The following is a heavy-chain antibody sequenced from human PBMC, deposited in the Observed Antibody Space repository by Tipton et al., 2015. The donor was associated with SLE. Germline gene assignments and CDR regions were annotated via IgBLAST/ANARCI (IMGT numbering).Heavy chain of an antibody. CDR1: GFTFSNYR. D-gene: IGHD3-10*01. J-gene: IGHJ4*02. CDR3: ARDRLLDYYGSGRTAFDY. CDR2: ISRSSSYI. Sequence: SLRLSCAASGFTFSNYRMNWVRQAPGKGLEWVSSISRSSSYIYYADSVKGRFTISRDNAKNSLYLQMNSLRAEDTAVYYCARDRLLDYYGSGRTAFDYWGQGTLVTVSS. V-gene: IGHV3-21*01.